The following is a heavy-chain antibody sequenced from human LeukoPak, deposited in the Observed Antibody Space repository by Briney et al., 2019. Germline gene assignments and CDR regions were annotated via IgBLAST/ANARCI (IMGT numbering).Heavy chain of an antibody. D-gene: IGHD5-24*01. CDR3: ARLRDGYNDAYDL. V-gene: IGHV1-46*01. J-gene: IGHJ3*01. CDR1: GDTFTNSY. Sequence: ASVKVSCKAFGDTFTNSYIHWVRHGPGQPLEWTGLINPDGGNTNYAQNFQCRVTFTRDTSTSTVYMELSSLRSEDTAIYYCARLRDGYNDAYDLWGQGPVVTAPS. CDR2: INPDGGNT.